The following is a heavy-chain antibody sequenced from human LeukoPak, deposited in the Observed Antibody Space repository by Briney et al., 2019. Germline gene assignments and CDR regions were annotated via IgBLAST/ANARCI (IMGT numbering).Heavy chain of an antibody. CDR1: GFTFSSYN. CDR3: ATEMTTVTDY. D-gene: IGHD4-17*01. V-gene: IGHV3-30-3*01. CDR2: ILYDGSKK. Sequence: GRSLRLSCAASGFTFSSYNMHWVRQAPGKGLEWVTFILYDGSKKYYADSVKGRFTVSRDNSKNTLYLQMNSLRVEDTAVYYCATEMTTVTDYWGQGTLVTVSS. J-gene: IGHJ4*02.